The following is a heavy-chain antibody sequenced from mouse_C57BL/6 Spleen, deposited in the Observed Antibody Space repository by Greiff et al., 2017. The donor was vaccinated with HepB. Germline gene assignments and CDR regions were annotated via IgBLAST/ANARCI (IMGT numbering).Heavy chain of an antibody. V-gene: IGHV14-2*01. Sequence: EVKLMESGAELVKPGASVKLSCTASGFNIKDYYMHWVKQRTEQGLEWIGRIDPEDGETKYAPKFQGKATITADTSSNTAYLQLSSLTSEDTAVYYCARFHSPYDYDPAWFAYWGHGTLVTVSA. D-gene: IGHD2-4*01. CDR1: GFNIKDYY. CDR2: IDPEDGET. J-gene: IGHJ3*01. CDR3: ARFHSPYDYDPAWFAY.